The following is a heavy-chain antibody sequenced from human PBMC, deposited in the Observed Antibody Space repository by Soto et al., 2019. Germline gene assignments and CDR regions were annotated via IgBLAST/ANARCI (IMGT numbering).Heavy chain of an antibody. CDR1: GGTFSSYA. D-gene: IGHD6-13*01. CDR2: IIPIFGTA. J-gene: IGHJ5*02. V-gene: IGHV1-69*01. CDR3: ARGVGYSSSWEDSGWFDP. Sequence: QVQLVQSGAEVKKPGSSVKVSCKASGGTFSSYAISWVRQAPGQGLEWMGGIIPIFGTANYAQKFQGRVTITADESRRTSDMELSSLRSEGRAVYYRARGVGYSSSWEDSGWFDPWGQGTLVTVSS.